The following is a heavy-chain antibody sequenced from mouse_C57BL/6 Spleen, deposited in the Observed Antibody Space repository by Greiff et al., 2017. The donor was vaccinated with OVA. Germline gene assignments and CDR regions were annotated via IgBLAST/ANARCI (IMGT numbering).Heavy chain of an antibody. CDR2: ISNGGGST. J-gene: IGHJ4*01. D-gene: IGHD2-4*01. V-gene: IGHV5-12*01. CDR1: GFTFSDYY. Sequence: EVKLMESGGGLVQPGGSLKLSCAASGFTFSDYYMYWVRQTPEKRLEWVAYISNGGGSTYYPDTVKGRFTISRDNAKNTLYLQMSRLKSEDTAMYYCARHDWGDVGYYYAMDYWGQGTSVTVSS. CDR3: ARHDWGDVGYYYAMDY.